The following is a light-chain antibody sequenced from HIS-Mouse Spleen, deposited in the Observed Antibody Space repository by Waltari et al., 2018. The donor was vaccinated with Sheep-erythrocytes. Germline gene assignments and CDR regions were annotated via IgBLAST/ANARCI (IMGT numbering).Light chain of an antibody. CDR1: SSAVGSYNL. CDR3: CSYAGSSTPWV. V-gene: IGLV2-23*01. J-gene: IGLJ3*02. Sequence: QSALTQPASVSGSPGQSITLSCTGTSSAVGSYNLVSWYQQHPGKAPKLMIYEGSKWPSGVSNRFSGSKSGNTASLTISGLQAEDEADYYCCSYAGSSTPWVFGGGTKLTVL. CDR2: EGS.